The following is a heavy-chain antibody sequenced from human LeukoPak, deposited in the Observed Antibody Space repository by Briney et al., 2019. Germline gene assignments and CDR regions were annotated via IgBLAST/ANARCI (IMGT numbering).Heavy chain of an antibody. D-gene: IGHD6-19*01. Sequence: PSETLSLTCTVSGGSISSYYWSWIRQPPGKGLEWIGYIYYSGSTNYNPSLKSRVTMSVDTSKNQFSLKLSSVTAADTAVYYCARQGPKIAVAGTVTARKYYYYMDVWGKGTTVTVSS. CDR3: ARQGPKIAVAGTVTARKYYYYMDV. CDR2: IYYSGST. J-gene: IGHJ6*03. CDR1: GGSISSYY. V-gene: IGHV4-59*08.